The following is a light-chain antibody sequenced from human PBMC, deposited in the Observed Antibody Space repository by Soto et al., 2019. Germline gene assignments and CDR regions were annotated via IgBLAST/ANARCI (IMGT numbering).Light chain of an antibody. V-gene: IGKV3-20*01. J-gene: IGKJ1*01. CDR2: GAS. Sequence: EIVLTQSPGTLSLSPGERATLSCRASQSVSSSYLAGYQQKPGQAPRLLIYGASSRATGIPDRFSGSGSGTVFPLTISRLEPEDFAVYYCQQYGNSPGTFGQGTKVEIK. CDR3: QQYGNSPGT. CDR1: QSVSSSY.